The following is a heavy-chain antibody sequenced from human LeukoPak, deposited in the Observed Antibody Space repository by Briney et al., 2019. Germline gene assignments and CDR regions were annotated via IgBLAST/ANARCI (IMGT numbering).Heavy chain of an antibody. V-gene: IGHV3-23*01. J-gene: IGHJ4*02. D-gene: IGHD1/OR15-1a*01. CDR2: ISGSGGST. CDR3: AKCGTSSGFDY. Sequence: PGGSLRLSCAASEFTFSNYAMTWVRQAPGEGLEWVSAISGSGGSTYYADSVKGRFTISRGNSKNTLYLQMNSLRAEDTAVYYCAKCGTSSGFDYWGQGSLVTVSS. CDR1: EFTFSNYA.